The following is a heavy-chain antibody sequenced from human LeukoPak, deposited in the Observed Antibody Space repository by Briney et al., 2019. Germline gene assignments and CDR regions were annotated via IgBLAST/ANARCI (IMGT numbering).Heavy chain of an antibody. V-gene: IGHV3-74*01. J-gene: IGHJ4*02. CDR2: INPDGSST. D-gene: IGHD1-26*01. CDR3: ASSVGPDY. CDR1: GFTFSSYW. Sequence: GGSLRVSCAASGFTFSSYWMHWVRQAPGKGLVWVSHINPDGSSTTYADSVKGRFTISRDNAKNTLYPQMNSLRAEDTAVYYCASSVGPDYWGLGALVSVSS.